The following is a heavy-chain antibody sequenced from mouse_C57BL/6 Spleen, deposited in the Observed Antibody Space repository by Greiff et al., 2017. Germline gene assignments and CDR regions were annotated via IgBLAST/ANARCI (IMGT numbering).Heavy chain of an antibody. CDR3: AKSLDSYWYFDV. V-gene: IGHV1-82*01. CDR1: GYAFSSSW. Sequence: QVQLQQSGPELVKPGASVKISCKASGYAFSSSWMNWVKQRPGKGLEWIGRIYPGDGDTNYNGKFKGKATLTADKSSSTAYMQLSSLTSEDSAVYFCAKSLDSYWYFDVWGTWTTVTVSS. J-gene: IGHJ1*03. CDR2: IYPGDGDT.